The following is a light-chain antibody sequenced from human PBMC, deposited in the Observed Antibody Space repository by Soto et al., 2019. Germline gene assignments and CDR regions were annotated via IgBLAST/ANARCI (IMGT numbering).Light chain of an antibody. CDR3: QQRSNWPRT. CDR2: DAS. V-gene: IGKV3-11*01. Sequence: VMTQSPATLSLSPGERATLSCRASESVATNLAWYKQKPGQAPRLLIYDASNRATGIPARFSGSGSGTDFTLTISSLEPEDFEVYYCQQRSNWPRTFGQGTKVEIK. CDR1: ESVATN. J-gene: IGKJ1*01.